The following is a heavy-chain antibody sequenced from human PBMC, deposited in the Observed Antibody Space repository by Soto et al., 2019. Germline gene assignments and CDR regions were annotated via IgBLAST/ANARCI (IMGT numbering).Heavy chain of an antibody. V-gene: IGHV3-30*18. CDR3: AKDGSTYYYDSSGHQGFDY. CDR2: ISYDGSNK. Sequence: LRLSCAASGFTFSSYGMHWVRQAPGKGLEWVAVISYDGSNKYYADSVKGRFTISRDNSKNTLYLQMNSLRAEDTAVYYCAKDGSTYYYDSSGHQGFDYWGQGTLVTVSS. CDR1: GFTFSSYG. J-gene: IGHJ4*02. D-gene: IGHD3-22*01.